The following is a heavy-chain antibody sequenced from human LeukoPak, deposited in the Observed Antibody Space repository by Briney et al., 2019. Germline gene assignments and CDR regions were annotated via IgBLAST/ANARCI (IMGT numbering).Heavy chain of an antibody. J-gene: IGHJ4*02. CDR1: GGSFSGYY. D-gene: IGHD1-26*01. CDR3: ARARIVGATLSDFDY. Sequence: PSETLSLTCAVYGGSFSGYYWSWIRQPPGKGLEWIGEINHSGSTNYNPSLTSRVTISVDTSKNQFSLKLSSVTAADTAVYYCARARIVGATLSDFDYWGQGTLVTVSS. CDR2: INHSGST. V-gene: IGHV4-34*01.